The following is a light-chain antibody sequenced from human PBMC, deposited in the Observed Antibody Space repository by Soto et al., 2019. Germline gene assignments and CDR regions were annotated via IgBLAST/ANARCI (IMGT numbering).Light chain of an antibody. J-gene: IGLJ2*01. CDR1: SSDVGGYNY. CDR2: DVT. Sequence: QSALTQPRAVSGSPGQSVTISCTGTSSDVGGYNYVSWYQQHPGKAPKLMIYDVTVRHSGVPDRFSGCKSGNTASLTISGIRAENEVDYYCCSYEGSYPHGAFGGETKLTV. V-gene: IGLV2-11*01. CDR3: CSYEGSYPHGA.